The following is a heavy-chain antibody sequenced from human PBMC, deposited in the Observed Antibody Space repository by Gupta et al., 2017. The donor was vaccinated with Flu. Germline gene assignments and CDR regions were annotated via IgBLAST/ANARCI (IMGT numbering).Heavy chain of an antibody. CDR1: GVTFSDCW. D-gene: IGHD5-24*01. CDR3: ARNRGWEQFDY. J-gene: IGHJ4*02. Sequence: EVQLVESGGGLVQPGGSLRLSCAASGVTFSDCWMNWVRQAPGEGLEWVANIDQDGSTKNYVYALKGRFTVSRDNAKNSLYLQMDSLRAEDTAVYFCARNRGWEQFDYWGQGTLVTVSS. V-gene: IGHV3-7*01. CDR2: IDQDGSTK.